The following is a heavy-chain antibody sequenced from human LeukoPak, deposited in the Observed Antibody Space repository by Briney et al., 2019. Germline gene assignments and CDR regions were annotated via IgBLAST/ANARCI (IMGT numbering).Heavy chain of an antibody. J-gene: IGHJ4*02. CDR1: GFTFSSYE. Sequence: GGSLRLSCAASGFTFSSYEMNWVRQAPGKGLEWVSYISSSSTTIYYADSVKGRFTISRDNAKNSLYLQMNSLRAEDTAVYYCARHVSGRWELFFDSWGQGALVTVSS. D-gene: IGHD4-23*01. V-gene: IGHV3-48*03. CDR2: ISSSSTTI. CDR3: ARHVSGRWELFFDS.